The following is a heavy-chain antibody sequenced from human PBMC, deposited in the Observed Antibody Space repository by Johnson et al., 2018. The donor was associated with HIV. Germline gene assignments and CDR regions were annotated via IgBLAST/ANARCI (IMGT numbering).Heavy chain of an antibody. CDR3: ARGGSDGFDI. Sequence: VQLVESGGGVVQPGRSLRLSCAASGFTFSIYGMHWVRQAPGKGLEWVSYITGSGTVVYYADSVKGRFTISRDNAKNSLYLQMNSLRADYTAVYYCARGGSDGFDIWGRGTMVTVSS. CDR1: GFTFSIYG. V-gene: IGHV3-48*04. CDR2: ITGSGTVV. D-gene: IGHD3-16*01. J-gene: IGHJ3*02.